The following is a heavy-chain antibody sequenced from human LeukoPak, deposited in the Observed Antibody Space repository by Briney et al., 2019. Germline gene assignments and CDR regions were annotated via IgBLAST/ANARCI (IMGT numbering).Heavy chain of an antibody. CDR1: GGSFSGYY. CDR3: ARAFTYYYDSSGLDY. V-gene: IGHV4-30-4*08. D-gene: IGHD3-22*01. CDR2: IYYSGST. Sequence: SETLSLTCAVYGGSFSGYYWSWIRQPPGKGLEWIGYIYYSGSTYYNPSLKSRVTISVDTSKNQFSLKLSSVTAADTAVYYCARAFTYYYDSSGLDYWGQGTLVTVSS. J-gene: IGHJ4*02.